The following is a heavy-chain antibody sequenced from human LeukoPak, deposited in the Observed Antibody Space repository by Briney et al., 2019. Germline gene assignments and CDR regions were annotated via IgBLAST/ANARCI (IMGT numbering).Heavy chain of an antibody. J-gene: IGHJ4*02. CDR2: INSDGSST. CDR3: ANLDSSGYSTFDY. D-gene: IGHD3-22*01. CDR1: GFTFSSYW. Sequence: PGGSLRLSCAASGFTFSSYWMHWVRQAPGKGLVWVSRINSDGSSTSYADSVKGRFTISRGNAKNTLYLQMNSLRPEDTAVYYCANLDSSGYSTFDYWGQGTLVTVSS. V-gene: IGHV3-74*01.